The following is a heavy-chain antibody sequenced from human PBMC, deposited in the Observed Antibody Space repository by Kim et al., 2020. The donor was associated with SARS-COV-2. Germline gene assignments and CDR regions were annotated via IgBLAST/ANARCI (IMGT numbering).Heavy chain of an antibody. CDR2: ISYDGSNK. J-gene: IGHJ4*02. V-gene: IGHV3-33*05. Sequence: GGSLRLSCAASGFTFSSYGMHWVRQAPGKGLEWVAVISYDGSNKYYADSVKGRFTISRDNSKNTLYLQMNSLRAEDTAVYYCARGRGMAAADPIDYWGQGTLVTVSS. CDR1: GFTFSSYG. CDR3: ARGRGMAAADPIDY. D-gene: IGHD6-13*01.